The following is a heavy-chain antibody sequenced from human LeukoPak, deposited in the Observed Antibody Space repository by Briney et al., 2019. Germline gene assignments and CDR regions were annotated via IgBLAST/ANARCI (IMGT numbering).Heavy chain of an antibody. CDR1: GRSITSYY. V-gene: IGHV4-59*01. J-gene: IGHJ6*02. CDR2: IYYSGST. D-gene: IGHD3-10*01. Sequence: SETLSVPCTVSGRSITSYYWSWIRLPPGKGLEWFAYIYYSGSTNYAPSLTRRVPFSVDKSKNLLSPKLSAVTPADTPVYFCARGGITMVRGVPIRYFYGLDVWGQGTTVTVSS. CDR3: ARGGITMVRGVPIRYFYGLDV.